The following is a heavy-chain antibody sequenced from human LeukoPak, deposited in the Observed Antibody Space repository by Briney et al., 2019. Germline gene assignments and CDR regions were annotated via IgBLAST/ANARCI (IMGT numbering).Heavy chain of an antibody. V-gene: IGHV4-59*01. J-gene: IGHJ4*02. CDR2: IYYSGST. Sequence: SETLSLTCTVSGGSISSYYWSWIRQPPGKGLEWIGYIYYSGSTNYNPSLKSRVTISVDTSKNQFSLKLSSVTAADTAVYYCARVGVGQYYFDYWGQGTLVTVSS. D-gene: IGHD3-3*01. CDR3: ARVGVGQYYFDY. CDR1: GGSISSYY.